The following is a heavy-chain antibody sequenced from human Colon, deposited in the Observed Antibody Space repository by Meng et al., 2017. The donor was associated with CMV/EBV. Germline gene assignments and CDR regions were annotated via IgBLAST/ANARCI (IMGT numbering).Heavy chain of an antibody. D-gene: IGHD2-21*01. Sequence: ASVKVSCKASGYTFTGYYLNWVRQAPGQGLEWMGWINPNRGGTNYAQKFQGRVTMTRDTSISTAYMELSRLRSDDTAAYYCARTSYCGGDCYSDYYGMDVWGQGTTVTVSS. V-gene: IGHV1-2*02. CDR1: GYTFTGYY. J-gene: IGHJ6*02. CDR3: ARTSYCGGDCYSDYYGMDV. CDR2: INPNRGGT.